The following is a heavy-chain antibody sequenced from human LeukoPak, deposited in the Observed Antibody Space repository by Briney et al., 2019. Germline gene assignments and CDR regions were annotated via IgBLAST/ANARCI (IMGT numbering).Heavy chain of an antibody. CDR2: IYYRGST. J-gene: IGHJ4*02. CDR1: GGSISSSSYY. CDR3: ARLGTTVTTDY. Sequence: PSETLSLTCTVSGGSISSSSYYWGWIRQPPGKGLEWIGSIYYRGSTYYNPSLKSRVTISVDTSKNQFSLTLSSVTAADTAVYYCARLGTTVTTDYWGQGTLVTVSS. V-gene: IGHV4-39*01. D-gene: IGHD4-17*01.